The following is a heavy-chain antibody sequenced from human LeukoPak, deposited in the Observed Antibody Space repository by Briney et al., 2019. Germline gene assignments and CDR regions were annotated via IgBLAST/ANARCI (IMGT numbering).Heavy chain of an antibody. CDR1: GFTFSSYA. CDR3: ARALGATRGY. D-gene: IGHD1-26*01. J-gene: IGHJ4*02. Sequence: GASLRLSGAASGFTFSSYAMSWVRQAPGKGLEWVSAISGSGGSTYYADSVKGRFTISRDNSKNTLYLQMNSLRAEDTAVYYCARALGATRGYWGQGTLVTVSS. V-gene: IGHV3-23*01. CDR2: ISGSGGST.